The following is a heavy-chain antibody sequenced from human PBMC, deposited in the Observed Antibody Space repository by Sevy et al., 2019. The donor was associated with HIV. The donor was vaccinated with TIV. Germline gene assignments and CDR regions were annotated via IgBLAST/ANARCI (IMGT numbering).Heavy chain of an antibody. CDR2: ISGSGGST. CDR3: AKEQGVPWGAYYFDY. J-gene: IGHJ4*02. Sequence: GGSLRLSCAASGFTFSSYAMSWVRQAPGKGLEWVSGISGSGGSTYYADSVKGRFTISRDNSKNTLYLQMNSLRAEDTAVYYCAKEQGVPWGAYYFDYWGQGTLVTVSS. V-gene: IGHV3-23*01. CDR1: GFTFSSYA. D-gene: IGHD1-1*01.